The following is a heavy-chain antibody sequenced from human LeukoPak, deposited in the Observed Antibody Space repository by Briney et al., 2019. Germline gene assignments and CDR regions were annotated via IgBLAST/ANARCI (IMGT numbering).Heavy chain of an antibody. CDR2: MNPNSGNT. D-gene: IGHD1-1*01. CDR3: ARDLQDNGDYGMDV. J-gene: IGHJ6*02. V-gene: IGHV1-8*01. Sequence: ASVKVSCKASGYTFTSYDINWVRQATGQGLEWMGWMNPNSGNTGYAQKFQGRVTMTRNTSISTAYMELSSLRSEDTAVYYCARDLQDNGDYGMDVWGQGTTVTVSS. CDR1: GYTFTSYD.